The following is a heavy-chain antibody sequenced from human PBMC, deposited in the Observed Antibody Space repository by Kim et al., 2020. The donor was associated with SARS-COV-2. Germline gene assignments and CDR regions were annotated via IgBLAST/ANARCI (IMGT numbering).Heavy chain of an antibody. CDR3: RTGLPDY. CDR1: GFTFSNYW. J-gene: IGHJ4*02. D-gene: IGHD3-9*01. V-gene: IGHV3-7*01. CDR2: IKQDGSQK. Sequence: GGSLRLSCAASGFTFSNYWMSWVRQAPGKGLEWVASIKQDGSQKYFVGSVKGRFTISRDNAKNSVSLQMNSLRVEDTTVYYCRTGLPDYWGQGTLVTVSS.